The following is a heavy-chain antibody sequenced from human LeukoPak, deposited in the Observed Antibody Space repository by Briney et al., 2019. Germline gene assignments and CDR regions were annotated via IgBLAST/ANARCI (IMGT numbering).Heavy chain of an antibody. D-gene: IGHD2-2*02. J-gene: IGHJ6*03. CDR2: ISAYNGNT. Sequence: GASVKVSSKASVYTFTTYVISWVRQAPGQGLKWLGWISAYNGNTNYAQKLQGRVTMTTDTSTSTAYMELRSLRSDDTAVYYCARSPLLGYCSSTSCYNYMDVWGKGTTVTVSS. CDR3: ARSPLLGYCSSTSCYNYMDV. V-gene: IGHV1-18*01. CDR1: VYTFTTYV.